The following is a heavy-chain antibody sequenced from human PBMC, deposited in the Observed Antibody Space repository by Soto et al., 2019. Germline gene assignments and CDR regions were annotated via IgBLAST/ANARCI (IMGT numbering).Heavy chain of an antibody. V-gene: IGHV1-46*03. Sequence: QVQLVQSGAEVKKPGAPVKVSCKASGYTFTSQYMHWVRQAPGQGLEWMAMINPNGGSTTYAQRFQGRVTLTRDMSTSTVYMELSSLRSDDTAVYFCFRDVGDWGQGTLVTVSS. CDR2: INPNGGST. D-gene: IGHD3-3*01. CDR3: FRDVGD. CDR1: GYTFTSQY. J-gene: IGHJ4*02.